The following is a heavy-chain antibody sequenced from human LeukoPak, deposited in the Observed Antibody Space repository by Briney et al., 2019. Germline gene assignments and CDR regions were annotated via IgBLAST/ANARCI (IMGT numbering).Heavy chain of an antibody. D-gene: IGHD3-10*01. J-gene: IGHJ3*02. Sequence: GGSLRLSCAASGFTFSSYSMNWVRQAPGKGLEWVSSISSSSSYIYYADSVKGRFTISRDNAKNSLYLQMNSLRAEDTAVYYRARPLSKTGSNDAFDIWGQGTMVTVSS. CDR3: ARPLSKTGSNDAFDI. CDR2: ISSSSSYI. V-gene: IGHV3-21*01. CDR1: GFTFSSYS.